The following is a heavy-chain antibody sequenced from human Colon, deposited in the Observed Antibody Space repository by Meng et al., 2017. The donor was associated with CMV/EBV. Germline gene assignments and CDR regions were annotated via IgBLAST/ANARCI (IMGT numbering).Heavy chain of an antibody. CDR2: ISSDGSIK. V-gene: IGHV3-30-3*01. J-gene: IGHJ4*02. Sequence: QVQLVESGGGVVQPGRSLRLSCAASGFTFNSYSIHWVRQAPGKGLEWVAVISSDGSIKYYTDSVKGRFTISRDNSKNTLYLQMNSLRTEDTSVYYCARERQGSRQTFDYWGPGTMVTVSS. CDR3: ARERQGSRQTFDY. CDR1: GFTFNSYS.